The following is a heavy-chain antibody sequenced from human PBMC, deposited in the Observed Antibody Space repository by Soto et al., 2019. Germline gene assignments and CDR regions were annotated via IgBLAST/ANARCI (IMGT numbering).Heavy chain of an antibody. CDR2: TYWQNDR. V-gene: IGHV2-5*01. CDR3: AQGVTYSGSWDGSWFDS. D-gene: IGHD2-15*01. Sequence: QITLKESGPTLVDPTQTLTLTCSFSGFSLTNSGVGVGWLRQVPGKALESLGITYWQNDRRYNPSLKTRLTITKDTSQNQVVLTMTYMEPVDTVTYYCAQGVTYSGSWDGSWFDSCGQGTPVTVS. J-gene: IGHJ5*01. CDR1: GFSLTNSGVG.